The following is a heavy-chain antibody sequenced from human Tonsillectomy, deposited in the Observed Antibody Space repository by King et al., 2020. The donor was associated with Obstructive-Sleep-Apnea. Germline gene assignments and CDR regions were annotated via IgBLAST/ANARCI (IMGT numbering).Heavy chain of an antibody. V-gene: IGHV1-18*04. CDR1: GYTFTSYG. Sequence: QLVQSGAEVKKPGASVKVSCKASGYTFTSYGISWVRQAPGQGLEWMGWIGAYNGNTNYAQKLQGRVTMTTDTSTSTAYMELRSLRSDDTAVYYCARDERVYYYDSSGYYWFDYWGQGTLVTVSS. CDR3: ARDERVYYYDSSGYYWFDY. D-gene: IGHD3-22*01. J-gene: IGHJ4*02. CDR2: IGAYNGNT.